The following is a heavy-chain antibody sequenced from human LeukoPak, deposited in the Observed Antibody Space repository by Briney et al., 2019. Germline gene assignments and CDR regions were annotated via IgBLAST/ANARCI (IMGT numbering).Heavy chain of an antibody. D-gene: IGHD6-19*01. Sequence: PGGSLRLSCATSGFTFSDYYMSWIRQAPGKGLEWVSYISSSGHIIYYADSVKGRFTISRDNAKNSLYLQMNSLRAEDTAVYYCARDLLVAVAGAVDYWGQGTLVTVSS. CDR3: ARDLLVAVAGAVDY. CDR2: ISSSGHII. V-gene: IGHV3-11*04. CDR1: GFTFSDYY. J-gene: IGHJ4*02.